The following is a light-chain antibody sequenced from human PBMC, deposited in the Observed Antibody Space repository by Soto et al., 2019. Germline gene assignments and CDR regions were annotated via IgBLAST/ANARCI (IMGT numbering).Light chain of an antibody. V-gene: IGLV2-14*01. CDR1: SSDVGAYDY. CDR3: SSYTISSTPLYV. J-gene: IGLJ1*01. Sequence: QSALPQPASVYGSPGQSIAISCTGTSSDVGAYDYVSWYQQHAGKAPKLMIYDVNNRPSGVSNRFSGSKSGNTASLTISGLQAEDEADYYCSSYTISSTPLYVFGTGTKVTVL. CDR2: DVN.